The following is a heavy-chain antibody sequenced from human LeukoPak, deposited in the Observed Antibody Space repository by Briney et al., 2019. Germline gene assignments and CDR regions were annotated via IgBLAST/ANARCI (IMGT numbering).Heavy chain of an antibody. D-gene: IGHD1-1*01. CDR2: ISDSGKT. CDR1: GFTFSSYE. Sequence: GSLRLSCAASGFTFSSYEMIWVRQPPGKGLEWIGCISDSGKTNYNPSLRSRVTISVDTSKNQFSLKLSSVTAADTAVYYCTRVGRSLHWNPDYWGQGTLVTVSS. J-gene: IGHJ4*02. CDR3: TRVGRSLHWNPDY. V-gene: IGHV4-59*01.